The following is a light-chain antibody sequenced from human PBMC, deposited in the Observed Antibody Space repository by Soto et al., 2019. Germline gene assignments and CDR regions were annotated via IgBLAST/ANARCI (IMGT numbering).Light chain of an antibody. V-gene: IGKV1-27*01. J-gene: IGKJ3*01. Sequence: DIQMTQSPSSLSASVGDRVTITCRASQGITNYLAWYQQKPGKVPKLLISAAYTLQSGVPPRFGGSGSGTDFTLTISSLQTEDVATYYCQRYNSAPFTFGPGTRVDI. CDR1: QGITNY. CDR3: QRYNSAPFT. CDR2: AAY.